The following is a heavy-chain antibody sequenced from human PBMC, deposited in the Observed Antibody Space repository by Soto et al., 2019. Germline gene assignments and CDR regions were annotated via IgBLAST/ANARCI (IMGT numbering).Heavy chain of an antibody. CDR3: ARRFYGWGTSSCWGGYYYYGMDV. V-gene: IGHV1-18*01. Sequence: QVQLVQSGGEVKKPGASVKVSCKTSGYTFTSDGISWVRQAPGQGLEWMVWISVSNGKTNNAQKFQGRVTMTTDSSTTTDYLDRRSLRSSDTAVYYFARRFYGWGTSSCWGGYYYYGMDVWGKGTTVTVSS. CDR2: ISVSNGKT. D-gene: IGHD3-10*01. CDR1: GYTFTSDG. J-gene: IGHJ6*04.